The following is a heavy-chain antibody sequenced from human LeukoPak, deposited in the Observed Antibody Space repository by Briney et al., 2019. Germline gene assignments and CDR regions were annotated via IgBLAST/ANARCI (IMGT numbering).Heavy chain of an antibody. V-gene: IGHV3-30*02. CDR1: GFTFSSYG. CDR3: AKSRHMVRGVTPFDY. D-gene: IGHD3-10*01. J-gene: IGHJ4*02. Sequence: PGGPLRLSCAASGFTFSSYGMHWVRQAPGKGLEWVAFIRYDGSNKYYADSVKGRFTISRDNSKNTLYLQMNSLRAEDTAVYYCAKSRHMVRGVTPFDYWGQGTLVTVSS. CDR2: IRYDGSNK.